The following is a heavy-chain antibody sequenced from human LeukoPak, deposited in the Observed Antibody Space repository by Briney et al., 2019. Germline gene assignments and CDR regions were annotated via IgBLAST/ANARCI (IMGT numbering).Heavy chain of an antibody. Sequence: PSETLSLTCAVSGGSSSGYYWSWIRQPPGKGLEWIGEINHGGGANYNPSLKSRVTVSGDTSNNQFSLKLSSVTAADTAVYYCARGAYYDSSGYYCDYWGQGTLVTVSS. CDR1: GGSSSGYY. CDR3: ARGAYYDSSGYYCDY. J-gene: IGHJ4*02. D-gene: IGHD3-22*01. CDR2: INHGGGA. V-gene: IGHV4-34*01.